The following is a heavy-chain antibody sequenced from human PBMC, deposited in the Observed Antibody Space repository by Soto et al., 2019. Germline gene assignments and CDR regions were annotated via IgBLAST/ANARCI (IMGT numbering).Heavy chain of an antibody. J-gene: IGHJ6*03. CDR1: GFTFSSYW. D-gene: IGHD2-2*01. V-gene: IGHV3-7*01. CDR3: ARLGFSHCSSTSCYVGYYYYMYV. Sequence: EVQLVESGGGLVQPGGSLRLSCAASGFTFSSYWMSWVRQAPGKGLEWVANIKQDGSEKYYVDSVKGRFTISRDNAKNSLYLQINSLRAEDTAVHYCARLGFSHCSSTSCYVGYYYYMYVWGKGTTVTVSS. CDR2: IKQDGSEK.